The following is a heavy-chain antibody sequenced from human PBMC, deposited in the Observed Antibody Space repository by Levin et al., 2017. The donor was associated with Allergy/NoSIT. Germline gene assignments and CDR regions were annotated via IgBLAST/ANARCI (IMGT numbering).Heavy chain of an antibody. D-gene: IGHD3-3*01. V-gene: IGHV3-23*01. CDR1: GFTFSSYA. Sequence: PGGSLRLSCAASGFTFSSYAMTWVRQPPGKGLEWVSSISGSGGTTYYADSVKGRFTISRDNSKNTLYLQMNTLRAEDTALYHCAKVDNDNFWSGYYNYWYFDRWGRGTLVTVSS. CDR3: AKVDNDNFWSGYYNYWYFDR. J-gene: IGHJ2*01. CDR2: ISGSGGTT.